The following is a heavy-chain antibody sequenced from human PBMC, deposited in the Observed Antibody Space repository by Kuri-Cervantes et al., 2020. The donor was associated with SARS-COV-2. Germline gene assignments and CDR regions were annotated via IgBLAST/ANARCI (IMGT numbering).Heavy chain of an antibody. CDR3: AKDTERTPYFDF. CDR2: ISYDGSNK. D-gene: IGHD1-1*01. V-gene: IGHV3-30-3*01. CDR1: GFTFSSYA. J-gene: IGHJ4*02. Sequence: GGSLRLSCAASGFTFSSYAMHWVRQAPGKGLEWVAVISYDGSNKYYADSVKGRFTISRDNSKDTVHLQMNSLTGDDTAIYYCAKDTERTPYFDFWGQGTLVTVSS.